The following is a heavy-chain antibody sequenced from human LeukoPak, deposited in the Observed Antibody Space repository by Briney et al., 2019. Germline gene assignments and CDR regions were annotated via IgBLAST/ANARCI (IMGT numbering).Heavy chain of an antibody. J-gene: IGHJ4*02. V-gene: IGHV1-2*02. CDR3: ARDGPYSSSYYFDY. CDR2: INPNSGGT. D-gene: IGHD6-6*01. Sequence: ASVKVSCKASGYTFTGYYMHWVRQAPGQGLEWMGWINPNSGGTNYAQKFQGRVTMTRDTSISTAYMELRSLRSDDTAVYYCARDGPYSSSYYFDYWGQGTLVTVSS. CDR1: GYTFTGYY.